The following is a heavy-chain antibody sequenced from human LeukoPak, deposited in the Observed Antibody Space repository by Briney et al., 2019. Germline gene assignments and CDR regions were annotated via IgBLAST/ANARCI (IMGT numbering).Heavy chain of an antibody. D-gene: IGHD3-22*01. V-gene: IGHV3-33*01. Sequence: GGSLRLSCAASGFTFSSYGMHWVRQAPGKGLEWVAVIWYDGSNKYYADSVKGRFTISRDNSKNTLYLQMNSLRAEDTAVYYCARDYYYDSSGYYGDFDYWGQGTLVTVSS. CDR2: IWYDGSNK. J-gene: IGHJ4*02. CDR3: ARDYYYDSSGYYGDFDY. CDR1: GFTFSSYG.